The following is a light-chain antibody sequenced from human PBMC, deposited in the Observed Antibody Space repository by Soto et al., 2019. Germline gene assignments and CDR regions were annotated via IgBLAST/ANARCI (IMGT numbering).Light chain of an antibody. V-gene: IGKV3-15*01. Sequence: EIVMTQSPANLSVSPGERATLSCRASQSVSSNLAWYQQKPGQGPRLLIYGASTRATGIPARVSGSGSGTEFTLTISSLQSEDFAGYYCQQYNKWPPYTFGQGTKVEIK. CDR1: QSVSSN. J-gene: IGKJ2*01. CDR2: GAS. CDR3: QQYNKWPPYT.